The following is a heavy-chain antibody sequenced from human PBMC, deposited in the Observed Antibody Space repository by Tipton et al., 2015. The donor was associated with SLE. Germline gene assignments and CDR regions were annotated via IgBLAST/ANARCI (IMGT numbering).Heavy chain of an antibody. J-gene: IGHJ4*02. Sequence: LRLSCAASGFPFRNFWMSWVRQPPGKGLEWLAYVFYSGSSNFNRAHYNPSLMGRVTISVDTSKNQFSLNLNSVTAADTAVYYCARRGIGCSGGDCYSGIDYWGQGTQVSVSS. V-gene: IGHV4-59*12. CDR1: GFPFRNFW. CDR3: ARRGIGCSGGDCYSGIDY. CDR2: VFYSGSS. D-gene: IGHD2-15*01.